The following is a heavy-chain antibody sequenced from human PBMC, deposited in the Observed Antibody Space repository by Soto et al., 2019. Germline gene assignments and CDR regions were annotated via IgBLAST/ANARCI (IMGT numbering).Heavy chain of an antibody. V-gene: IGHV4-59*01. CDR2: IYYSGST. J-gene: IGHJ4*02. CDR1: GGSISSYY. CDR3: ARDRYSSGWLDY. D-gene: IGHD6-19*01. Sequence: SETLSLTCTVSGGSISSYYWSWIRQPPGKGLEWIGYIYYSGSTNYNPSLKSRVTISVDTSKNQFSLKLSSVTAADTAVYYCARDRYSSGWLDYWGQGTLVTVSS.